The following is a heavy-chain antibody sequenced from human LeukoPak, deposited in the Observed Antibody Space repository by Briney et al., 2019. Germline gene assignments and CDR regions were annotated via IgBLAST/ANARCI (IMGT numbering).Heavy chain of an antibody. J-gene: IGHJ5*02. V-gene: IGHV1-2*02. D-gene: IGHD6-13*01. CDR2: INPNSGDP. CDR3: ARRLSTWSEGWFDP. CDR1: GYTFIDYY. Sequence: ASVKVPCKASGYTFIDYYIHWVRQAPGQGLEWMGWINPNSGDPYYAQKFQGRVTMTRDTSINTAYVELSGLTSDDTAVYYCARRLSTWSEGWFDPWGQGTLVIVSS.